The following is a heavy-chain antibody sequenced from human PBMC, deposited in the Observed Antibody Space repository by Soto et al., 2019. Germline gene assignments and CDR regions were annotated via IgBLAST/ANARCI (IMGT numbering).Heavy chain of an antibody. Sequence: PSETLSLTCTVSGGSVISGSYYWSWIRQPPGKGLEWIGYIYYSGSTNYNPSLKSRVTISVDTSKNQFSLKLSSVTAADTAVYYCARDPWYYDILTGLIPYGMDVWGQGTTVTVSS. CDR1: GGSVISGSYY. CDR3: ARDPWYYDILTGLIPYGMDV. V-gene: IGHV4-61*01. CDR2: IYYSGST. J-gene: IGHJ6*02. D-gene: IGHD3-9*01.